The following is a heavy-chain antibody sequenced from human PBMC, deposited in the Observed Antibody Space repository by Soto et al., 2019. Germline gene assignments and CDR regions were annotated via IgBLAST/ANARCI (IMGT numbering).Heavy chain of an antibody. D-gene: IGHD5-12*01. CDR2: IRGNGDPP. CDR3: VKSRGGNNFDFFD. V-gene: IGHV3-64D*06. J-gene: IGHJ4*02. CDR1: GFTFSSYA. Sequence: VGSLRLSCSASGFTFSSYAMHWVRQAPGKGLEYVSGIRGNGDPPFYADSVKGRFTISRDNSKNTLYLQMSSLSADDTAVYYCVKSRGGNNFDFFDWGQGALVTVSS.